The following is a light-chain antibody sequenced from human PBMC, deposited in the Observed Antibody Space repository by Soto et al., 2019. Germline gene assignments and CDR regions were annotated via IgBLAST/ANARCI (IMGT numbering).Light chain of an antibody. V-gene: IGKV2-24*01. CDR2: KVS. CDR3: MQGRHFPHS. CDR1: QNLVNTDGNTY. Sequence: DIELTQTPFSSPLTLGDRASITCRSSQNLVNTDGNTYLTWLQQRPGKPPRPLIYKVSTRFSGVPYRFSGSGAGTDFTLKISRVEAEDVGVYYCMQGRHFPHSFGQGTKVDI. J-gene: IGKJ2*03.